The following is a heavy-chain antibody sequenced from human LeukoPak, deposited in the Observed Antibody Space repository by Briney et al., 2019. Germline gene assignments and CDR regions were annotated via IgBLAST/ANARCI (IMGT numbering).Heavy chain of an antibody. V-gene: IGHV3-23*01. D-gene: IGHD3-10*01. Sequence: GGSLRLSCAASGFTFSTYTMNWVRQAPGKGLEWVSAISGRGDGTYYADSVKGRFTISRDNSKNTLYLQMNSLRAEDTAAYYCAKGTERYREVSSFDSWGQGTLVTVSS. CDR1: GFTFSTYT. J-gene: IGHJ4*02. CDR2: ISGRGDGT. CDR3: AKGTERYREVSSFDS.